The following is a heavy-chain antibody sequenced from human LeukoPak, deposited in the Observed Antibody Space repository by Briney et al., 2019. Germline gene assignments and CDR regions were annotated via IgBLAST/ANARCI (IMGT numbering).Heavy chain of an antibody. Sequence: PSETLSLTCTVSGGSISSYYWSWIRQPPGKGLEWIGYIYYSGSTNYNPSLRSRVTISVDMSKNQFSLKLSSVTAADTAVYYCARGEAAAVDYWGQGTLVTVSS. CDR2: IYYSGST. CDR1: GGSISSYY. CDR3: ARGEAAAVDY. V-gene: IGHV4-59*01. J-gene: IGHJ4*02. D-gene: IGHD6-13*01.